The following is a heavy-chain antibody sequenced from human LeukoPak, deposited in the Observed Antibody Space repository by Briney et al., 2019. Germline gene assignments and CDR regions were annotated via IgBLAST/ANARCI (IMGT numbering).Heavy chain of an antibody. V-gene: IGHV6-1*01. Sequence: PSQILSLTCAISGDSVPSNSVTWNWIRQSPSRGLEWLGRTYYRSTWYNDYAVSVRGRITVNSDTSKNQFSLHLNSVTPEDTAVYYCARRLTQYDCFDPWGQGILVTVSS. D-gene: IGHD2-2*01. J-gene: IGHJ5*02. CDR3: ARRLTQYDCFDP. CDR1: GDSVPSNSVT. CDR2: TYYRSTWYN.